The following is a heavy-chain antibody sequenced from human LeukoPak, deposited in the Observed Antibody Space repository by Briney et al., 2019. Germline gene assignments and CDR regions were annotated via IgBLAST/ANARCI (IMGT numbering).Heavy chain of an antibody. CDR3: ARDYHGSGSLTTFDY. V-gene: IGHV1-46*01. CDR1: GYTFTSFY. Sequence: ASVNVSCKASGYTFTSFYIHWVRQAPGQGREWMGIINPRGGSASSAQKFQGRVTLTRDTSTSTVYMELSSLRFQDTAVYYCARDYHGSGSLTTFDYWGQGTLVTVSS. J-gene: IGHJ4*02. D-gene: IGHD3-10*01. CDR2: INPRGGSA.